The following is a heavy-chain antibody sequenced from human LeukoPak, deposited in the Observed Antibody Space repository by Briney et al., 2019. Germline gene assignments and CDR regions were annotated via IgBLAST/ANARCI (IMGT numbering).Heavy chain of an antibody. V-gene: IGHV1-69*13. D-gene: IGHD3-3*01. CDR1: GGTFSSYA. Sequence: ASVKVSCKASGGTFSSYAISWVRQAPGQGLEWMGGIIPIFGTVNYAQKFQGRVTITADESTSTAYMELSSLRSEDTAVYYCASLGGFWSGYSPFDYWGQGTLVTVSS. CDR2: IIPIFGTV. CDR3: ASLGGFWSGYSPFDY. J-gene: IGHJ4*02.